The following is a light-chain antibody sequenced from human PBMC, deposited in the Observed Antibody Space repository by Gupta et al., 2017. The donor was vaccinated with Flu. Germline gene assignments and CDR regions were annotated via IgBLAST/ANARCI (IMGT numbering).Light chain of an antibody. J-gene: IGKJ4*01. CDR3: QQDYNTYAT. Sequence: SLGERATISCKSSHNSLYDRKQKNHLAWYQQRPGQPPKLLISWASTRESGVPDRFSGSGSATDFTLTISSLQAEDAAVHYCQQDYNTYATFGRGTKVEIK. V-gene: IGKV4-1*01. CDR1: HNSLYDRKQKNH. CDR2: WAS.